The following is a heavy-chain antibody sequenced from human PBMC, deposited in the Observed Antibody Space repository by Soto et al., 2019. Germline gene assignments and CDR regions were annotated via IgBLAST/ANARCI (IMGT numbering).Heavy chain of an antibody. D-gene: IGHD1-7*01. CDR2: IYTSGST. Sequence: XETLSLNCTVSGCSTSSYYWSWIRQPAGKGLEWIGRIYTSGSTNYNPSLKSRVTMSVDTSKNQFSLKLSSVTAADTAVYYCARENFNWDYDWFDPWGQGYLVTVSS. CDR1: GCSTSSYY. CDR3: ARENFNWDYDWFDP. V-gene: IGHV4-4*07. J-gene: IGHJ5*02.